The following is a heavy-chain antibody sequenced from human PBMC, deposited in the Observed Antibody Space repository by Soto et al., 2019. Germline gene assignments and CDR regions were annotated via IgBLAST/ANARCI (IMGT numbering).Heavy chain of an antibody. CDR1: GFTTFSSYG. CDR2: IWYDGSNK. D-gene: IGHD3-10*01. V-gene: IGHV3-33*01. J-gene: IGHJ4*02. Sequence: QVQLVESGGGVVQPGRSLRLSCAASGFTTFSSYGMHWVRQAPGKGLEWVAVIWYDGSNKYYADSVKGRFTISRDNAKNTLYLQMNSLRAEDTAVYYCARAYGRYCFDYWGQGTLVTVSS. CDR3: ARAYGRYCFDY.